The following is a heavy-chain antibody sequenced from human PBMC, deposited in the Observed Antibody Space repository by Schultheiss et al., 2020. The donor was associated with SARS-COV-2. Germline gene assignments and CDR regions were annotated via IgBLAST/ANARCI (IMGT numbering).Heavy chain of an antibody. J-gene: IGHJ6*02. D-gene: IGHD5-24*01. Sequence: SVKVSCKASGGTFSSYAISWVRQAPGQGLEWMGGIIPIFGTANYAQKFQGRVTITADESTSTAYMELSSLRSEDTAVYYCAKDQGGYSGDGMDVWGQGTTVTVSS. CDR3: AKDQGGYSGDGMDV. CDR2: IIPIFGTA. CDR1: GGTFSSYA. V-gene: IGHV1-69*13.